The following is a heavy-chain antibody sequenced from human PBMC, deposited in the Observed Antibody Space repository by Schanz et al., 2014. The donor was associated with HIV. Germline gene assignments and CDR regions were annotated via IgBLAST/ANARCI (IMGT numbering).Heavy chain of an antibody. CDR1: GFTFSSYG. CDR2: IWYDGSKK. J-gene: IGHJ3*02. V-gene: IGHV3-33*01. CDR3: ARDVAGCSGTSCYSDAFDI. Sequence: QVQLVESGGGVVQPGRSLRLSCAASGFTFSSYGMHWVRQAPGKGLEWVAVIWYDGSKKYYADSVKGRVTISRDNSKKTLYLQMNSLRAEDTAVYYCARDVAGCSGTSCYSDAFDIWGQGTLVTVSS. D-gene: IGHD2-2*01.